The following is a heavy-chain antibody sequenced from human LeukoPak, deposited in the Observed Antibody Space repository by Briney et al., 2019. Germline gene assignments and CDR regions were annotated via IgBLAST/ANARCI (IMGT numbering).Heavy chain of an antibody. V-gene: IGHV1-18*01. Sequence: GASVKVSCKASGYSFTNYGIIWVRQAPGQGLEWMGWISAYNGNTNYAQKLQGRVTMTTDTSTSTAYMELRSLRSHDTAVYYCATLYSSSEGSRYWYFDLWGRGTLVTVSS. J-gene: IGHJ2*01. CDR1: GYSFTNYG. D-gene: IGHD6-6*01. CDR3: ATLYSSSEGSRYWYFDL. CDR2: ISAYNGNT.